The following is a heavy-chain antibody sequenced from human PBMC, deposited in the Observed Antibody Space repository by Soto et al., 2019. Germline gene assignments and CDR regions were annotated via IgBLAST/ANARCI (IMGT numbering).Heavy chain of an antibody. CDR3: ARGRYGDY. CDR1: GYDFTTYG. Sequence: QVHLVQSGAEVKKPGASVKVSCKGSGYDFTTYGITWVRQAPGQGLEWMAWISAHNGNTDYAQKLQGRVTVTRDTCTSTEYMELRSLRSDDTAVYYCARGRYGDYWGQGALVTVS. D-gene: IGHD1-1*01. CDR2: ISAHNGNT. V-gene: IGHV1-18*01. J-gene: IGHJ4*02.